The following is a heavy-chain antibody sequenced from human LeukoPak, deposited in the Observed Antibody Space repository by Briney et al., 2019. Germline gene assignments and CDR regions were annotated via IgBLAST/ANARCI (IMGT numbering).Heavy chain of an antibody. V-gene: IGHV4-34*01. D-gene: IGHD4-17*01. CDR3: ARANGDYTLDAFDI. CDR2: INHSGST. J-gene: IGHJ3*02. Sequence: SETLSLTCAVYGGSFSGYYWSWIRQPPGKGLEWIGEINHSGSTNYNPPLKSRVTISVDTSKNQFSLKLSSVTAADTAVYYCARANGDYTLDAFDIWGQGTMVTVSS. CDR1: GGSFSGYY.